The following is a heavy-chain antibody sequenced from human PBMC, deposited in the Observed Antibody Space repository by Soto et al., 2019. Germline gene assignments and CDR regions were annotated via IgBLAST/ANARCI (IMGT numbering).Heavy chain of an antibody. CDR1: GFSFSSYG. Sequence: GGSLRLSCAASGFSFSSYGMHWVRQAPGKGLEWASVIWYDGTNKYYADSVKGRFSISRDNSKNTMYLQMNNLRAEDTAVYYCVRSSASHGPGYCQNWGQGTLVTV. D-gene: IGHD1-26*01. CDR2: IWYDGTNK. J-gene: IGHJ1*01. V-gene: IGHV3-33*01. CDR3: VRSSASHGPGYCQN.